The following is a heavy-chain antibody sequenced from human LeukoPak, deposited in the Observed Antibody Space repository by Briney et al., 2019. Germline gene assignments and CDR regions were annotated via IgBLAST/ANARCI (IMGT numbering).Heavy chain of an antibody. CDR2: IYSDGST. J-gene: IGHJ4*02. V-gene: IGHV3-53*01. CDR3: ARERGRGRDSPWFDY. Sequence: GGSLRLSCAASGFIVSGDFMSWVRQAPGKGLEWVSVIYSDGSTYYADSVKGRFTISRDNSKNTLDLQMTGLRAEDAAVYYCARERGRGRDSPWFDYWGQGTLVTVSS. CDR1: GFIVSGDF. D-gene: IGHD1-26*01.